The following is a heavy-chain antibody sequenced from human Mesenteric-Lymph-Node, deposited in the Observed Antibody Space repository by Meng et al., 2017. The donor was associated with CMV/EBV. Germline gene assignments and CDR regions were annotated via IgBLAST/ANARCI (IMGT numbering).Heavy chain of an antibody. V-gene: IGHV4-34*01. CDR2: INKSGYT. CDR1: GGSFSNYY. D-gene: IGHD4-23*01. CDR3: SRLRPNYGGNRYFFDT. Sequence: SQTLSLTCGVYGGSFSNYYWSWIRQSPGKGLEWIGEINKSGYTEYNPSLKSRVTMSLDTSQNHFSLTLTSVSAADTAVYYCSRLRPNYGGNRYFFDTWGQGTLVTVSS. J-gene: IGHJ1*01.